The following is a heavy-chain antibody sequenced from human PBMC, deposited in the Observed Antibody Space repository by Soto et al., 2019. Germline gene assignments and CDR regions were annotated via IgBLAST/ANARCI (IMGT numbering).Heavy chain of an antibody. V-gene: IGHV4-61*01. Sequence: QVQLQESGPGLVKPSEILSVTCTVSGASVNNRNYHWSWIRLPPGRGLEWIGQVQYGESTEFASSSLKSRLTLSIDASKNQFSLKLSSVTAADTAIYYCAVLLPGGGGDGNWGQGTLVTVSS. CDR2: VQYGEST. D-gene: IGHD3-10*01. CDR1: GASVNNRNYH. CDR3: AVLLPGGGGDGN. J-gene: IGHJ4*02.